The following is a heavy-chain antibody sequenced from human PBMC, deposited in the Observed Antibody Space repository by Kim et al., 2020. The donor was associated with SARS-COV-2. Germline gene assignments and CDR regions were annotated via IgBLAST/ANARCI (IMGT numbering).Heavy chain of an antibody. V-gene: IGHV3-53*01. CDR2: IYSGGST. J-gene: IGHJ6*02. CDR3: ARDMYYYGSGSYSYGMDV. D-gene: IGHD3-10*01. Sequence: GGSLRLSCAASGFTVSSNYMSWVRQAPGKGLEWVSVIYSGGSTYYADSVKGRFTISRDNSKNTLYLQMNSLRAEDTAVYYCARDMYYYGSGSYSYGMDVWGQGTTVTVSS. CDR1: GFTVSSNY.